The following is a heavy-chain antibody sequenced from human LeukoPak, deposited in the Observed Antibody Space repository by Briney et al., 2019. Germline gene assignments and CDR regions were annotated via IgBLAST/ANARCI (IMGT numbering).Heavy chain of an antibody. Sequence: GGSLRLSCAASGYSFSSYWMHWVRQFPGKGLVWVSRIDNYGRTTDYADSVKGRFTISRDNVQNTLYLQMNSLNAEDTAVYYCARDVGGAGSFWGQGTLVTVSS. CDR3: ARDVGGAGSF. V-gene: IGHV3-74*01. CDR1: GYSFSSYW. CDR2: IDNYGRTT. J-gene: IGHJ4*02. D-gene: IGHD3-10*01.